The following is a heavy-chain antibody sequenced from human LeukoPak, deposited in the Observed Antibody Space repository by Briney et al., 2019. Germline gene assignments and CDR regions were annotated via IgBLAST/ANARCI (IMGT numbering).Heavy chain of an antibody. J-gene: IGHJ4*02. CDR1: GYTFTSHY. CDR2: TNPSGGST. V-gene: IGHV1-46*01. CDR3: ARDRWVYSSSWEGSGDY. Sequence: ASVKVSCKSSGYTFTSHYMHWVRQAPGQGLEWMGITNPSGGSTSYAQKFQGRVTMTRDMSTSTDYMELSSLRSEDTAVYYCARDRWVYSSSWEGSGDYWGQGTLVTVSS. D-gene: IGHD6-13*01.